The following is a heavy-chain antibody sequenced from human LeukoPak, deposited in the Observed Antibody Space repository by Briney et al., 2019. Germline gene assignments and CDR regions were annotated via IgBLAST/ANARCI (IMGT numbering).Heavy chain of an antibody. CDR2: INHNGNVN. CDR3: ARGGGLDV. J-gene: IGHJ6*02. CDR1: GFPFSSYW. D-gene: IGHD3-16*01. V-gene: IGHV3-7*03. Sequence: GGSLRLSCAAPGFPFSSYWMNWAGQAQGKGLEWVASINHNGNVNYYVDSVKGRFTISRDNAKNSLYLQMSNLRAEDTAVYFCARGGGLDVWGQGATVTVSS.